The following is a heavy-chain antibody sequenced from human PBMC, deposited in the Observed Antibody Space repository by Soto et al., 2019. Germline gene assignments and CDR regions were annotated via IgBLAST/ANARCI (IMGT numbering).Heavy chain of an antibody. D-gene: IGHD2-21*01. V-gene: IGHV4-30-4*01. CDR1: GGSISSGDYY. J-gene: IGHJ4*02. Sequence: PSETLSLTCTVSGGSISSGDYYWSWIRQPPGKGLEWIGYIYYSGSTYYNPSLESRVTISVDTSKNQFSLKLSSVTAADTAVYYCARQGVALELDFWGQGTLVTVSS. CDR2: IYYSGST. CDR3: ARQGVALELDF.